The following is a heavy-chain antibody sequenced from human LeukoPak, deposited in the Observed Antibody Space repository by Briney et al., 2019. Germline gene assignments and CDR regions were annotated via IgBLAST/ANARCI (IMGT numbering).Heavy chain of an antibody. Sequence: GGSLRLSCAASGFTFSSYAMHWVRQAPGKGLEWVAVISYDGSNKYYADSVKGRFTISRDNSKNTLYLQMNTLRAEDTAVYYCAREGAAAGFLDYWGQGTLVTVSS. D-gene: IGHD6-13*01. V-gene: IGHV3-30-3*01. CDR3: AREGAAAGFLDY. CDR2: ISYDGSNK. CDR1: GFTFSSYA. J-gene: IGHJ4*02.